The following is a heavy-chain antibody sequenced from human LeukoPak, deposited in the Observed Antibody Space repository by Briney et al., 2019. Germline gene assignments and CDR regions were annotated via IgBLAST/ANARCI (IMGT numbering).Heavy chain of an antibody. CDR2: ISSSSSYI. V-gene: IGHV3-21*01. CDR3: ARDGRDQWELLDY. J-gene: IGHJ4*02. D-gene: IGHD1-26*01. CDR1: GFTFGSYS. Sequence: NPGGSLRLSXAASGFTFGSYSMNWVRQAPGKGLEWVSSISSSSSYIYYADSVKGRFTISRDNAKNSLYLQMNSLRAEDTAVYYCARDGRDQWELLDYWGQGTLVTVSS.